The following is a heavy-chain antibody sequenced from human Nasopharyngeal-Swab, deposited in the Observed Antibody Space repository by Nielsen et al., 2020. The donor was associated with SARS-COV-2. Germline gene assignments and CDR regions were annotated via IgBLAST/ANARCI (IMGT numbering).Heavy chain of an antibody. J-gene: IGHJ4*02. V-gene: IGHV3-21*01. D-gene: IGHD5-18*01. Sequence: WIRQPPGKRLEWVSSISSSSSYIYYADSVKGRFTISRDNAKNSLYLQMNSLRAEDTAVYYCARDLSQLWFLFDYWGQGTLVTVSS. CDR2: ISSSSSYI. CDR3: ARDLSQLWFLFDY.